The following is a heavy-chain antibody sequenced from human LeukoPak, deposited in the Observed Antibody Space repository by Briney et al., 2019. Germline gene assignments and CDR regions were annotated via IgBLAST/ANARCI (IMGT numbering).Heavy chain of an antibody. CDR1: GFTFSSYS. J-gene: IGHJ4*02. Sequence: GGSLRLSCAASGFTFSSYSMNWVRQAPGKGLEWVSSISSSSSYIYYADSVKGRFTISRDNAKNSLYLQMNSLRAEDTAVYYCAREESGYYYNPFDYWGQGTLVTVSS. D-gene: IGHD3-22*01. V-gene: IGHV3-21*01. CDR3: AREESGYYYNPFDY. CDR2: ISSSSSYI.